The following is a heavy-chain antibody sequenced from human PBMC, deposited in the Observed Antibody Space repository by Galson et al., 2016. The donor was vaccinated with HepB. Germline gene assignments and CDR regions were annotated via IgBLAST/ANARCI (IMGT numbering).Heavy chain of an antibody. J-gene: IGHJ4*02. CDR2: ITGSGTST. V-gene: IGHV3-23*01. CDR1: GFAFSSYA. CDR3: AKAYSSGWYFFDY. Sequence: SLRLSCAACGFAFSSYALGLVGQAPGKGLEWVSAITGSGTSTYSADSVKGRPTISRDNSKNTLYLQMNSLRAEDTAVYYCAKAYSSGWYFFDYWGQGTLVTVSS. D-gene: IGHD6-19*01.